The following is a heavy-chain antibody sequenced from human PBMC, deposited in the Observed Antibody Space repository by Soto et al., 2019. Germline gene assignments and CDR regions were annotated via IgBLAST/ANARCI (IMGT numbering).Heavy chain of an antibody. D-gene: IGHD1-26*01. CDR2: ISYSGST. CDR3: ARLRVGNCLEP. J-gene: IGHJ5*02. Sequence: SETLSVTCTVSGGSISRYSRSWIRQPPWKGLEWIGYISYSGSTTYNPSLKSRVTISVDTYKNQFSMKLSSVTAAYPAVYYCARLRVGNCLEPCGQGTRVSV. V-gene: IGHV4-59*01. CDR1: GGSISRYS.